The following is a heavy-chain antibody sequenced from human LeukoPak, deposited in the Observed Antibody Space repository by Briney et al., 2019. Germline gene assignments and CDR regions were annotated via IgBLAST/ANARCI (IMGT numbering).Heavy chain of an antibody. CDR3: ARVKGALRRGYFDY. Sequence: ASVKVSCKASGGTFSSYAISWVRQAPGQGLEWMGGVIPIFGTANYAQKFQGRVTITTDESTSTAYMELSSLRSEDTAVYYCARVKGALRRGYFDYWAREPWSPSPQ. J-gene: IGHJ4*02. V-gene: IGHV1-69*05. CDR2: VIPIFGTA. D-gene: IGHD5/OR15-5a*01. CDR1: GGTFSSYA.